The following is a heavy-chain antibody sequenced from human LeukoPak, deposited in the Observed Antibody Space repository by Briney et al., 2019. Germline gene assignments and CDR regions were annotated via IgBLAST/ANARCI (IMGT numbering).Heavy chain of an antibody. V-gene: IGHV3-73*01. CDR2: IDKKDKGYATAT. J-gene: IGHJ5*02. CDR1: GFTFSGSA. D-gene: IGHD1-26*01. CDR3: TRDSGTHNWFDP. Sequence: GGSLKLSCAASGFTFSGSAIHWVRQSSGKGLEWVGQIDKKDKGYATATAYAASVKGRFTISRDDSINTAYLQMKSLKTEDTALYYCTRDSGTHNWFDPWGQGTLVTVSS.